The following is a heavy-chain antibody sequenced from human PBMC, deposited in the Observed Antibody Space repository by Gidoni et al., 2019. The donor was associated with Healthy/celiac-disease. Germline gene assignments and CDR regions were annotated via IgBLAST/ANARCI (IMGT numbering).Heavy chain of an antibody. Sequence: PGKGLEWVAVIWYDGSNKYYADSVKGRFTISRDNSKNTLYLQMNSLRAEDTAVYYCAGDYDYGDYVFDYWGQGTLVTVSS. V-gene: IGHV3-33*01. D-gene: IGHD4-17*01. CDR2: IWYDGSNK. CDR3: AGDYDYGDYVFDY. J-gene: IGHJ4*02.